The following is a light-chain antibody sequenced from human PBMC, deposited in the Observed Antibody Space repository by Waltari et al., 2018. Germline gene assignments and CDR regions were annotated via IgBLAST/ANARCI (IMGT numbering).Light chain of an antibody. CDR3: QQRRNWPLT. V-gene: IGKV3-11*01. CDR1: QSVGTY. CDR2: DAS. Sequence: CRAGQSVGTYLAWYQQRPGQSPRLLIYDASYRATGIPARFSGSGSETDFTLTISSLQPEDFAVYYCQQRRNWPLTFGGGTRVQ. J-gene: IGKJ4*01.